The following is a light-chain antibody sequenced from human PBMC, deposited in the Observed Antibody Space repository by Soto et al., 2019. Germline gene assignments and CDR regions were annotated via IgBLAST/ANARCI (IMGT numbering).Light chain of an antibody. V-gene: IGKV3-11*01. Sequence: ETVLTQSPATLSLSPGERATLSCRASQSVSRYLAWYQQKPGQAPRLLIYDASNRATGSPARFSGSGSGTDFTLTIRSLESEDFAVYYCQQRTNWPYTFGQGTNLEIK. CDR1: QSVSRY. J-gene: IGKJ2*01. CDR2: DAS. CDR3: QQRTNWPYT.